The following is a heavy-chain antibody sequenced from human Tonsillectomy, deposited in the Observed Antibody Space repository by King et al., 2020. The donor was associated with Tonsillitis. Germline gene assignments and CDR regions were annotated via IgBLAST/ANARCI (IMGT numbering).Heavy chain of an antibody. J-gene: IGHJ4*02. CDR3: AHRFSSYGVTKTFIEY. V-gene: IGHV2-5*02. CDR1: GFSLSTTGVG. Sequence: TLKESGPTRVKPTQTLTLTCTFSGFSLSTTGVGVGWIRQPPGKALEWLALIYWDDDKRYSPSLKNRLTITKDTSKNQVVLTMTNMHPVDTSTYYCAHRFSSYGVTKTFIEYWGQGTLVTVSS. D-gene: IGHD4-17*01. CDR2: IYWDDDK.